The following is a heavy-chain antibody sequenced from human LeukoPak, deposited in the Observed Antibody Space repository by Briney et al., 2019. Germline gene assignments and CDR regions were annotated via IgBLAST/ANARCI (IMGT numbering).Heavy chain of an antibody. Sequence: GRSLRLSCAASGFTFSSDGMHWVRQAPGKGLEWVAVIWSDGSNKYYADAVKGRFTISRDNSKNTLYLQMNSLRAEDTAVYYCARPCYMRHFDLWGRGTLVTVSS. CDR3: ARPCYMRHFDL. J-gene: IGHJ4*02. D-gene: IGHD2-15*01. V-gene: IGHV3-33*01. CDR2: IWSDGSNK. CDR1: GFTFSSDG.